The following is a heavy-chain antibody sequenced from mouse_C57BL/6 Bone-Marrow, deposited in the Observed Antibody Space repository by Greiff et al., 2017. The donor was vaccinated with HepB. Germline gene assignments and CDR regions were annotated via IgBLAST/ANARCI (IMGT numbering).Heavy chain of an antibody. V-gene: IGHV1-82*01. CDR3: ARTGNSIDY. D-gene: IGHD2-1*01. Sequence: VKLQQSGPELVKPGASVKISCKASGYAFSSSWMNWVKQRPGKGLEWIGRIYPGDGDTNYNGKFKGKATLTADKSSSTAYMQLSSLTSEDSAVYFCARTGNSIDYWGQGTTLTVSS. CDR2: IYPGDGDT. J-gene: IGHJ2*01. CDR1: GYAFSSSW.